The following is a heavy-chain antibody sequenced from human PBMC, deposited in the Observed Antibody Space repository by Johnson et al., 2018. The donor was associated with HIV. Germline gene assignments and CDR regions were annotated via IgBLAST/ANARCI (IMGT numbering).Heavy chain of an antibody. CDR2: ISWNSGSI. V-gene: IGHV3-9*01. D-gene: IGHD3-16*01. J-gene: IGHJ3*02. CDR1: GFTFDDYA. CDR3: AKDRLFGFRNDAFDI. Sequence: VQLVESGGGVVQPGGSLRLSCAASGFTFDDYAMHWVRQAPGKGLEWVSGISWNSGSIGYADSVKGRFTISRDNAKNSLYLQMNSLRAEDTAVYYCAKDRLFGFRNDAFDIWGQGTMVTVSS.